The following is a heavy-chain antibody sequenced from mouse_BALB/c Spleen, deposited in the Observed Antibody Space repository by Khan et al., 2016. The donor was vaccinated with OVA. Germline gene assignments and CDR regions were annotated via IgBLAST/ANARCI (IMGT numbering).Heavy chain of an antibody. J-gene: IGHJ4*01. CDR2: ISSGGSYT. CDR3: TRQTPARHAMDY. Sequence: EVELVESGGDLVKPGGSLKLSCAASGFTFSSYGMSWVRQTPDKRLEWVATISSGGSYTYYPDSVKGRFTISTDHAKNTLYLQMTSLKSEDTAMDSWTRQTPARHAMDYGGQGTSVTVSS. CDR1: GFTFSSYG. V-gene: IGHV5-6*01.